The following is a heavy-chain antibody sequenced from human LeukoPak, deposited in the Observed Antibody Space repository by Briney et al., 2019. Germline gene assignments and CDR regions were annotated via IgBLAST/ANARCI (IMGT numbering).Heavy chain of an antibody. D-gene: IGHD3-10*01. CDR2: ISASGGST. CDR1: GFTLSSYA. J-gene: IGHJ6*03. Sequence: GGSLRLSXAASGFTLSSYAMSWVRQAPGKGLEWVSSISASGGSTNYADSVKGRFTISRDNSKNTVYLQMNSLRAEDTAVYYCAKVMKGSERLTMVRGVIIKTAGLYYMDVWGRDHGHRLL. V-gene: IGHV3-23*01. CDR3: AKVMKGSERLTMVRGVIIKTAGLYYMDV.